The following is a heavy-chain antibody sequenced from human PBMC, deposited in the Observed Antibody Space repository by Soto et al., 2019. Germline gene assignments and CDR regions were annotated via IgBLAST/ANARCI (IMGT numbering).Heavy chain of an antibody. CDR1: GGSISSSSYY. Sequence: PSETLSLTCTVSGGSISSSSYYWGWIRQPPGKGLEWIGSIYYSGSTYYNPSLKSRVTISVDTSKNQFSLKLSSVTAADTAVYYCARHVVIITLPSYQSLDYWGQGTLVTVSS. CDR3: ARHVVIITLPSYQSLDY. J-gene: IGHJ4*02. CDR2: IYYSGST. V-gene: IGHV4-39*01. D-gene: IGHD3-22*01.